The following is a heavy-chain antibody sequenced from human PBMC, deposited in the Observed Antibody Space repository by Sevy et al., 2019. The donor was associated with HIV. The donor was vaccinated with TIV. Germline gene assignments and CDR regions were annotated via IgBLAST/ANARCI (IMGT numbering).Heavy chain of an antibody. CDR3: AGGRYDFWSGYYYNWFDP. D-gene: IGHD3-3*01. CDR1: GYTFTSYD. Sequence: ASVKVSCKASGYTFTSYDINWVRQATGQGLEWMGWMNPNSGNTGYAQKFQGRVTMTRNTSISTAYMELSSLGSEDTAVYYCAGGRYDFWSGYYYNWFDPWGQGTLVTVSS. J-gene: IGHJ5*02. V-gene: IGHV1-8*01. CDR2: MNPNSGNT.